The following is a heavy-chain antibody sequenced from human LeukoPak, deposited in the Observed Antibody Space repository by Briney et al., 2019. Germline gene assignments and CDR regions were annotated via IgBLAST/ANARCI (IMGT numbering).Heavy chain of an antibody. CDR3: AKDLTYCGGDCRDY. CDR1: GFTFSSYG. V-gene: IGHV3-30*18. D-gene: IGHD2-21*02. Sequence: GRSLRLSCAASGFTFSSYGMHWVRQAPGKGLERVAVISYDGSNKYYADSVKGRFTISRDNSKNTLYLQMNSLRAEDTAVYYCAKDLTYCGGDCRDYWGQGTLVTVSS. CDR2: ISYDGSNK. J-gene: IGHJ4*02.